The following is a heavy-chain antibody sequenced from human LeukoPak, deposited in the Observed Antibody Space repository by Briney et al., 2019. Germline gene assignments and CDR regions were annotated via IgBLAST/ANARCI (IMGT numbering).Heavy chain of an antibody. D-gene: IGHD1-26*01. CDR1: GFSLSTSGMC. CDR3: ARSGSYGGPFDY. J-gene: IGHJ4*02. CDR2: IDWDDDK. V-gene: IGHV2-70*11. Sequence: SGPTLVNPTQTLTLTCTFSGFSLSTSGMCVSWIRQHPGKALEWLARIDWDDDKYYSTSLKTRLTISKDTSKNQVVLTMTNMDPVDTATYYCARSGSYGGPFDYWGQGTLVTVSS.